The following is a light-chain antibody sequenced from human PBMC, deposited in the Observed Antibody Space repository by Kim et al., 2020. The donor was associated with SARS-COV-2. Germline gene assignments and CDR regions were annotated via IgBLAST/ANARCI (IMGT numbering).Light chain of an antibody. V-gene: IGLV3-1*01. Sequence: SYELTQPPSVSVSPGQTASITCSGDKLGDKYACWYQQKPGQSPVLVIYQDSKRPSGIPERFSGSNSGNTATLTISGTQAMDEADYYCQAWDSSTAVFGGGNKLNVL. CDR2: QDS. J-gene: IGLJ2*01. CDR3: QAWDSSTAV. CDR1: KLGDKY.